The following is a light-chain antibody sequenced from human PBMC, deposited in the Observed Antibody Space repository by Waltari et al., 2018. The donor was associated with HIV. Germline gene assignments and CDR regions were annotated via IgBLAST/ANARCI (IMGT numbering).Light chain of an antibody. V-gene: IGLV1-47*01. CDR1: SSNIGSNY. J-gene: IGLJ3*02. Sequence: QSVLTQPPSASGTPGQRVTISCSGSSSNIGSNYVYWYRQLPGTAPKLLIYRRNQRPSGVPERFYGSKSGTSASLAISGLRSENEADDYCAAWDASLSVWVFGGGTKLTVL. CDR3: AAWDASLSVWV. CDR2: RRN.